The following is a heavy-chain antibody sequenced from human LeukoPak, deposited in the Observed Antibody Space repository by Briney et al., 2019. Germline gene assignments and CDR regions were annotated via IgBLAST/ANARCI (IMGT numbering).Heavy chain of an antibody. CDR3: SRELVVVAATDY. J-gene: IGHJ4*02. CDR2: ISSSGSTI. CDR1: GFTVRSNY. Sequence: GGSLRLSCAASGFTVRSNYMNWVRQAPGKGLEWVSYISSSGSTIYYADSVKGRFTISRDNAKNSLYLQMNSLRAEDTAVYYCSRELVVVAATDYWGQGTLVTVSS. V-gene: IGHV3-48*03. D-gene: IGHD2-15*01.